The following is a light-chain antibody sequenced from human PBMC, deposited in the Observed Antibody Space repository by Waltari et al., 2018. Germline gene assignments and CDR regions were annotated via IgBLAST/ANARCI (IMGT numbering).Light chain of an antibody. CDR2: ANS. CDR3: QSYDSSLSGSWV. V-gene: IGLV1-40*01. J-gene: IGLJ3*02. Sequence: QSVLTQPPSVSGAPGQRVTISCTGTSSNIGAGYDVHWYQQLPGTAPKLPIYANSNRPSGVPDRFSGSKSGTSASLAITGLQAEDEADYYCQSYDSSLSGSWVFGGGTKLTVL. CDR1: SSNIGAGYD.